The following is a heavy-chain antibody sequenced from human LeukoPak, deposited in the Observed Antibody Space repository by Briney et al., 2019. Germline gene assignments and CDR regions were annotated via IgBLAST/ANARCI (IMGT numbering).Heavy chain of an antibody. D-gene: IGHD1-7*01. CDR2: ISSSSSTI. CDR3: APSNSFDP. V-gene: IGHV3-48*04. J-gene: IGHJ5*02. Sequence: GGSLRLSCAASGFTFSSYSMNWVRQAPGKGLEWVSYISSSSSTIYYADSVKGRFTIYRDNAKNSLYLQMNSLRAEDTAVYYCAPSNSFDPWGQGTLVTVSS. CDR1: GFTFSSYS.